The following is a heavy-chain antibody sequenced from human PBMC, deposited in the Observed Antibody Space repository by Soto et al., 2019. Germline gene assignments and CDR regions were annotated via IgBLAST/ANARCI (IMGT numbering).Heavy chain of an antibody. Sequence: PGGSLRLSCAASGFTVSSNYMSWVRQAPGKGLEWVSVIYSGGSTYYADSVKGRFTISRDNSKNTLYLQMNSLRAEDTAVYYCARDSDYYDSSGYYNNWFDPWGQGTLVTVSS. CDR1: GFTVSSNY. CDR3: ARDSDYYDSSGYYNNWFDP. D-gene: IGHD3-22*01. V-gene: IGHV3-66*01. CDR2: IYSGGST. J-gene: IGHJ5*02.